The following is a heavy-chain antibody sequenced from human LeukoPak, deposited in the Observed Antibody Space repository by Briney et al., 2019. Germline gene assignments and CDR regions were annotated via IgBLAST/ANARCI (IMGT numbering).Heavy chain of an antibody. V-gene: IGHV3-23*01. D-gene: IGHD2/OR15-2a*01. J-gene: IGHJ4*02. CDR3: GRAGSFSPIEY. CDR1: GFTFHNNG. CDR2: ISGSSRST. Sequence: PGGSLRLSCAASGFTFHNNGMSWVRQAPGKGLEWVSAISGSSRSTYHAESVKGRFTISRDNSKNTLFLQMNSLKTEDTALYYCGRAGSFSPIEYWGQGTLVTVSS.